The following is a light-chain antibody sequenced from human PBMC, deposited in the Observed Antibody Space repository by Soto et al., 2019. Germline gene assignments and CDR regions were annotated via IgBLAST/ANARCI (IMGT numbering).Light chain of an antibody. Sequence: EIVMTQSPATLSVSPGERATLSCRASQSVSSNLAWYQQRLGQTPRLLISGASTRATGIPARFSGSVSGTEFILTIISLQPEDFAIYYCQQYNNWPRTFGQGTKVEIK. CDR1: QSVSSN. V-gene: IGKV3-15*01. J-gene: IGKJ1*01. CDR2: GAS. CDR3: QQYNNWPRT.